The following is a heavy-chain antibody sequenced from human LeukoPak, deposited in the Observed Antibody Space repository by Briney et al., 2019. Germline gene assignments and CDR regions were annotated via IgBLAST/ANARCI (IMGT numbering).Heavy chain of an antibody. J-gene: IGHJ4*02. D-gene: IGHD6-19*01. CDR3: ARRHSSAYHFDY. CDR2: ISSSNNTI. V-gene: IGHV3-48*02. CDR1: GFPFSSYS. Sequence: GGSLRLSCAASGFPFSSYSMNWVRQAPGKGLEWVSYISSSNNTIYYADSVKGRFTISRDNAKNSLDLQMNSLRDEDTAVYYCARRHSSAYHFDYWGQGTLVTVSS.